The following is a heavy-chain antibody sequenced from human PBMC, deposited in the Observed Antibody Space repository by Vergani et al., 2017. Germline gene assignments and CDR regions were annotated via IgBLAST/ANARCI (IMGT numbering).Heavy chain of an antibody. V-gene: IGHV4-59*01. D-gene: IGHD3-3*01. CDR2: IYYSGST. CDR1: GGSISSYY. CDR3: ARGRGDYYDFWSGYYPIYYYYYMDV. J-gene: IGHJ6*03. Sequence: QVQLQESGPGLVKPSETLSLTCTVSGGSISSYYWSWIRQPPGKGLEWIGYIYYSGSTNYNPSLKSRVTISVDTSKNQFSLKLSSVTAADTAVYYWARGRGDYYDFWSGYYPIYYYYYMDVWGKGTTVTVSS.